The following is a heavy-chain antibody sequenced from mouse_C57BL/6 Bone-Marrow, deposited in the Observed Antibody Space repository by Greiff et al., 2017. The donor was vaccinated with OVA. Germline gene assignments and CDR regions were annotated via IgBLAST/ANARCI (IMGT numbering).Heavy chain of an antibody. V-gene: IGHV3-6*01. J-gene: IGHJ3*01. CDR1: GYSITSGYY. D-gene: IGHD1-1*01. CDR2: ISYDGSN. CDR3: ARGGSSPFAY. Sequence: EVQLQESGPGLVKPSQSLSLTCSVTGYSITSGYYWNWLRQFPGNKLEWMGYISYDGSNNYNPSLKNRISITRDTSKNQFFLKLNSVTTEDTATYDCARGGSSPFAYWGQGTLVTVSA.